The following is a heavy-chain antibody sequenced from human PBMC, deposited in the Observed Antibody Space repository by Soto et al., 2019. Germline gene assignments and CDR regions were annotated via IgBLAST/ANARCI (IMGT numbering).Heavy chain of an antibody. CDR1: GYTFTSYG. CDR2: ISAYNGNT. J-gene: IGHJ6*02. CDR3: ARVSYYYGSGSPYGMDV. Sequence: QVQLVQSGAEVKKPGASVKVSCKASGYTFTSYGISWVRQAPGQGLEWMGWISAYNGNTNYAQKLQGRVTMTTDTSTSTAYMELRSLRSYDTAVYYCARVSYYYGSGSPYGMDVWGQGTTVTVSS. V-gene: IGHV1-18*01. D-gene: IGHD3-10*01.